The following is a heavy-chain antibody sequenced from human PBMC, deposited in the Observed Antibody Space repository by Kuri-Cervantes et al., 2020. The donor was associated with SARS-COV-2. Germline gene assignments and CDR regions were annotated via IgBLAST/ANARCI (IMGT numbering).Heavy chain of an antibody. V-gene: IGHV4-59*12. D-gene: IGHD2-2*01. CDR2: IYYSGST. J-gene: IGHJ3*02. CDR3: ARARIYCSSTSCRPMAFDI. CDR1: GGSISSYY. Sequence: SETLSLTCTVSGGSISSYYWSWIRQPPGKGLEWIGYIYYSGSTNYNPSLKSRVTISVDTSKNQFSLKLSSVTAADTAVYYCARARIYCSSTSCRPMAFDIWGQGTMVTVSS.